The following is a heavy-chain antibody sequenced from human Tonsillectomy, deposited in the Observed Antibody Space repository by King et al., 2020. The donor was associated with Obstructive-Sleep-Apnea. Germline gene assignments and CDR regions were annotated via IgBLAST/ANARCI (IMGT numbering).Heavy chain of an antibody. CDR2: VYWDDER. Sequence: ITLKESGPTLVKPTQTLTLTCTFSGFSLGNDGGGVGWIRQPPGKALQFLALVYWDDERRYSASLRPRLTVTKDTSTNQVVLSMTDVDPVDTATYFCARSVYSSSWFDHWGQGTLVTVSS. CDR3: ARSVYSSSWFDH. D-gene: IGHD6-13*01. V-gene: IGHV2-5*02. J-gene: IGHJ5*02. CDR1: GFSLGNDGGG.